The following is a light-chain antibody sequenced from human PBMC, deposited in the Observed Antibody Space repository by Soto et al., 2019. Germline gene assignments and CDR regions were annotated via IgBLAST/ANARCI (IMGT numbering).Light chain of an antibody. CDR3: QTWGIGIRL. J-gene: IGLJ3*02. Sequence: QPVLTQSPSASASLGASVKLTCTLSSGHSNYPIAWHQQQPEKGPRFLLKVNSDGSHNKADGIPDRFSGSSSGAERSLTISSLQSEDEADYSSQTWGIGIRLFGGGTKLTVL. V-gene: IGLV4-69*01. CDR1: SGHSNYP. CDR2: VNSDGSH.